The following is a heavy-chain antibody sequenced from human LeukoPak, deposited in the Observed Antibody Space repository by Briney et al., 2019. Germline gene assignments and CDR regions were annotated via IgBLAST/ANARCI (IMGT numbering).Heavy chain of an antibody. J-gene: IGHJ6*02. CDR3: ATSQLVLPYYYYGMDV. Sequence: GASVKVSCKVSGYTLTELSMHWVRQAPGKGLGWMGGFDPEDGETIYAQKFQGRVTMTEDTSTDTAYMELSSLRSEDTAVYYCATSQLVLPYYYYGMDVWGQGTTVTVSS. CDR2: FDPEDGET. CDR1: GYTLTELS. V-gene: IGHV1-24*01. D-gene: IGHD6-13*01.